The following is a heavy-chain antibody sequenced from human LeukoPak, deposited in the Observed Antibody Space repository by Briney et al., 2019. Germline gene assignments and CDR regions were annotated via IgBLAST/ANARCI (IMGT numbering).Heavy chain of an antibody. CDR3: ARGLSIAARYYYYYYMDV. Sequence: SKTLSLTCTVSGASINSYYWSWIRQPPGKGLEWIGYIYSSGSTNYNPSLKSRVTISVDTSKNQFSLKLSSVTAADTAVYYCARGLSIAARYYYYYYMDVWGKGTTVTVSS. CDR1: GASINSYY. CDR2: IYSSGST. D-gene: IGHD6-6*01. J-gene: IGHJ6*03. V-gene: IGHV4-59*12.